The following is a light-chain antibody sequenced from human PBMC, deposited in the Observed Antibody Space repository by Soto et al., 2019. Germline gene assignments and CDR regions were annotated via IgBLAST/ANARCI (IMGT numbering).Light chain of an antibody. CDR3: QQYDNLPRFT. CDR1: QDISNY. V-gene: IGKV1-33*01. Sequence: DIQMTQSPSSLSASVGDRVTITCQASQDISNYLNWYQQKPGKAPKLLIYDASNLETGVPSRFSVSVSGTDFTFTISSLQPEDIATYYCQQYDNLPRFTFGPGTKVDIK. J-gene: IGKJ3*01. CDR2: DAS.